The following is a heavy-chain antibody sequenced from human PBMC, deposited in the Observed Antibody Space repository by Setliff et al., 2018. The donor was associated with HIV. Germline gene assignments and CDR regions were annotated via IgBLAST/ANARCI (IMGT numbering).Heavy chain of an antibody. Sequence: SETLSLTCTVSGGSISSGGYYWSWIRQHPGKGLEWIWYIYYSGSTYYNPSLKSRVTISVDTSKNQFSLKLSSVTAADTAVYYCARGSGSYSMLAFDIWGQGTMVTVSS. V-gene: IGHV4-31*03. CDR1: GGSISSGGYY. D-gene: IGHD1-26*01. CDR3: ARGSGSYSMLAFDI. CDR2: IYYSGST. J-gene: IGHJ3*02.